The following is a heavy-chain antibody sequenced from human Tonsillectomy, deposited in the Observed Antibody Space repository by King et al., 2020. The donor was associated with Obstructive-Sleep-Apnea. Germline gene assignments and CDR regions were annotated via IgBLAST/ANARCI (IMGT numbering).Heavy chain of an antibody. J-gene: IGHJ4*02. D-gene: IGHD6-6*01. Sequence: VPLQESGGGLVQPGGSLRLSCAASGFSFSNFAMGWVRQAPGKGLEWVSGISGSGGSTYYADSVKGRFTISRDNSKNTLYLEMFSLRADDTAVYFCAKRQLVPEGYFDYWGQGTLIAVSS. CDR2: ISGSGGST. CDR1: GFSFSNFA. CDR3: AKRQLVPEGYFDY. V-gene: IGHV3-23*01.